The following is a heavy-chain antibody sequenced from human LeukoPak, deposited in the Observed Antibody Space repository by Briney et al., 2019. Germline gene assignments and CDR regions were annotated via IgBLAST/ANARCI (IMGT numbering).Heavy chain of an antibody. CDR3: ARETVRPTNWFDP. CDR2: IYYSGST. V-gene: IGHV4-31*03. D-gene: IGHD4-17*01. Sequence: SETLSLTCTVSGGSISSGGYYWSWIRQHPGKGLEWIGYIYYSGSTYYNPSLKSRVTISVDTSKNQFSLKLSSVTAADTAVYYCARETVRPTNWFDPWGQGTLVTVSS. CDR1: GGSISSGGYY. J-gene: IGHJ5*02.